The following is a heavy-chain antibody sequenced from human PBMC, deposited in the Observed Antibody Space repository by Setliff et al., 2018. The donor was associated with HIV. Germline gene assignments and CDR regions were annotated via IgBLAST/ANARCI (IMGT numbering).Heavy chain of an antibody. CDR3: ARDVMEWFGNYFDN. Sequence: SETLSLTCSVSGGSISSGTNYWSWIRQPAGKGLEWIGQIHISGTTNYNPSLKSRVTISIDTSKHQFSLKLTSVTAADTALYYCARDVMEWFGNYFDNWGQGALVTVSS. CDR2: IHISGTT. D-gene: IGHD3-3*01. V-gene: IGHV4-61*09. CDR1: GGSISSGTNY. J-gene: IGHJ4*02.